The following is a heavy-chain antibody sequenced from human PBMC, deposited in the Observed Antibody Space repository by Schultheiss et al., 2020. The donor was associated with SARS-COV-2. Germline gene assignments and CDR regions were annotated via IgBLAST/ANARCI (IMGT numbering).Heavy chain of an antibody. D-gene: IGHD6-19*01. CDR1: GYRFTTYW. V-gene: IGHV5-51*01. CDR2: IYPGDSDT. CDR3: ARGSSYSSGRRGWFDP. J-gene: IGHJ5*02. Sequence: GGSLRLSCKGSGYRFTTYWIAWVRQMPGKGLEWMGIIYPGDSDTRYSPSFQGQVTISVDKYISTAYLQWSSLEASDTAMYYCARGSSYSSGRRGWFDPWGQGTLVTVSS.